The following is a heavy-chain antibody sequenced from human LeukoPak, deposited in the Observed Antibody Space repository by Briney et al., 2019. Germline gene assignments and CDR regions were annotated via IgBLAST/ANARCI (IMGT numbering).Heavy chain of an antibody. CDR1: GFTFSSYA. CDR3: AKRTGTGAGFDY. CDR2: ISGSGVST. D-gene: IGHD1-14*01. J-gene: IGHJ4*02. Sequence: GGSLRLSCAASGFTFSSYAMSWVRQAPGKGLEWVSAISGSGVSTYYADSVKGRFTISRDNSRNTVYLHMNSLRVEDTAVFYCAKRTGTGAGFDYWGQGTLVTVSS. V-gene: IGHV3-23*01.